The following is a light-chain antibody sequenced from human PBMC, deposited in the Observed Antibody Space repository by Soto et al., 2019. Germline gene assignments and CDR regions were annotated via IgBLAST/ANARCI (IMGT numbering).Light chain of an antibody. CDR3: ATWDDSPSGRSWV. CDR2: PNS. J-gene: IGLJ3*02. Sequence: QAVVTQSPSASGTPGQRVSISCSGSSSNIGSNNVYWYQQLPGSAPRFLIYPNSPRPSGVPDRFSASKSGTSASLVISGLRPEDEATYYCATWDDSPSGRSWVFGGGTKLTVL. V-gene: IGLV1-47*01. CDR1: SSNIGSNN.